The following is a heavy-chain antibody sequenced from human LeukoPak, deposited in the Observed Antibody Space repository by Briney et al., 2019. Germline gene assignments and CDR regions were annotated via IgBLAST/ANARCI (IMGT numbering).Heavy chain of an antibody. CDR1: GFTFSSHG. CDR3: ARRFRHIGDNGLGYCSGGSCYGDGNFDY. Sequence: PGGSLRLSCAASGFTFSSHGMSWVRQAPGKGLEWVSAISGSGGSTYYADSVKGRFTISRDNAKNSLYLQMNSLRAEDTAVYYCARRFRHIGDNGLGYCSGGSCYGDGNFDYWGQGTLVTVSS. CDR2: ISGSGGST. J-gene: IGHJ4*02. D-gene: IGHD2-15*01. V-gene: IGHV3-23*01.